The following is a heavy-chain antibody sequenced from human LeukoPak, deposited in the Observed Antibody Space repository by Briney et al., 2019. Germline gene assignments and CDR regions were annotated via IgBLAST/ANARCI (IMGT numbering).Heavy chain of an antibody. CDR3: ARDEFGYSSSWGVRLFDI. V-gene: IGHV4-4*07. CDR2: IYTSGST. D-gene: IGHD6-13*01. J-gene: IGHJ3*02. Sequence: SETLSLTCTVSGGSISSYYWSWIRQPAGKGLEWIGRIYTSGSTNYNPSLKSRVTMSVDTSKNQFSLKLSSVTAADTAVYYCARDEFGYSSSWGVRLFDIWGQGTMVTVSS. CDR1: GGSISSYY.